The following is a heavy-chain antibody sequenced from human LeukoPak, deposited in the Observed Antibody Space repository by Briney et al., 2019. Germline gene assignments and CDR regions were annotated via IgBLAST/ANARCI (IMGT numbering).Heavy chain of an antibody. J-gene: IGHJ3*02. CDR1: GFTFSNSW. CDR3: ARDRNDAFDI. V-gene: IGHV3-7*01. Sequence: GGSLRLSCAASGFTFSNSWMTWVRQAPGKGLEWVAHIKEDGTDEYYVDSVKGRFTISRDNAKNSLSLQMNSLRAEDTAVYYCARDRNDAFDIWGQGTMVTVSS. CDR2: IKEDGTDE.